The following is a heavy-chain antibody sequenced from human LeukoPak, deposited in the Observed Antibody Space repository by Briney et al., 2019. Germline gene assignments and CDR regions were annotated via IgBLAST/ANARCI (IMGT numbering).Heavy chain of an antibody. CDR2: ISGSGGRT. Sequence: GVSLRLSCAASGFTFSSYAMRWVRQDPGKGLEWVSAISGSGGRTYYAESVKGRFTVSRDNSKNTLYLQMNSLRAEDTAVYYCAKAGIAAAGTGYYFDYWGQGTLVTVSS. CDR3: AKAGIAAAGTGYYFDY. CDR1: GFTFSSYA. D-gene: IGHD6-13*01. V-gene: IGHV3-23*01. J-gene: IGHJ4*02.